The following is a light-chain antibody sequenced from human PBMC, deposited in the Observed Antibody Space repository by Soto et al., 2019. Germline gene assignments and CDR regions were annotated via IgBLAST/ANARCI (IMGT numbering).Light chain of an antibody. CDR1: QSVRNNY. CDR2: GAS. CDR3: QQYGNPRIT. J-gene: IGKJ5*01. Sequence: EIVLTQSPATLSLSPGERATLSCRASQSVRNNYLAWYQQKPGQAPRLLISGASSRAAGIPARFSGSGSETDFTLTISRLEPEDFALYFCQQYGNPRITFGQGTRLEI. V-gene: IGKV3-20*01.